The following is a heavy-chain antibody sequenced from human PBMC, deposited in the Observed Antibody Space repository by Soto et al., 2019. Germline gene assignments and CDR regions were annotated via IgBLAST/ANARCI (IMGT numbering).Heavy chain of an antibody. Sequence: ASVKVSFKTSGYSFTTYGISWVRQAPGQGLEWMGWISGYNGNTNYAQKFQGRVTMTTDTSTSTAYMELRSLRSDDTAVCYCAREGPAPYYYYGMDVWGQGTTVTVSS. CDR3: AREGPAPYYYYGMDV. CDR2: ISGYNGNT. J-gene: IGHJ6*02. CDR1: GYSFTTYG. V-gene: IGHV1-18*01.